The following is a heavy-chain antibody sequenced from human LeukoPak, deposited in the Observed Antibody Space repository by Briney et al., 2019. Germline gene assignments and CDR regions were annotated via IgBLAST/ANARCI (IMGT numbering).Heavy chain of an antibody. CDR2: ISSSGSTI. CDR1: GFTFSSYA. CDR3: ARSRIVGAPSGAFDI. V-gene: IGHV3-48*04. J-gene: IGHJ3*02. D-gene: IGHD1-26*01. Sequence: GGSLRLSCAASGFTFSSYAMSWVRQAPGKGLEWVSYISSSGSTIYYADSVKGRFTISRDNAKNSLYLQMNSLRAEDTAVYYCARSRIVGAPSGAFDIWGQGTMVTVSS.